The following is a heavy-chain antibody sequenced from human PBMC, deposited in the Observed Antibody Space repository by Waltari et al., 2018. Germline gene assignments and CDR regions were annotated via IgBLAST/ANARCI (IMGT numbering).Heavy chain of an antibody. CDR1: GYSFTSSW. V-gene: IGHV5-51*01. CDR2: IYPGDSDT. Sequence: EVQLVQSGAEVKKPGESLKISCKGSGYSFTSSWIGRVRQLPRKGMEWMGIIYPGDSDTRYSPSFQGQVTISADKSISTAYLQWSSLKASDTAMYYCARPRAPYSSSSPFDYWGQGTLVTVSS. J-gene: IGHJ4*02. CDR3: ARPRAPYSSSSPFDY. D-gene: IGHD6-6*01.